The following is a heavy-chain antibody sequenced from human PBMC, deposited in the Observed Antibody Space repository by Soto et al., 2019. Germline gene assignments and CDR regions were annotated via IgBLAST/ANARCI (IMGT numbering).Heavy chain of an antibody. CDR2: ISAYNGNT. CDR3: ARGKSNIVVVPAATNGPYYYYYMDV. V-gene: IGHV1-18*01. D-gene: IGHD2-2*01. J-gene: IGHJ6*03. CDR1: GYTFTSYG. Sequence: ASVKVSCKASGYTFTSYGISWVRQAPGQGLEWMGWISAYNGNTNYAQKFQGRVTMTTDTSTSTAYMELRSLRSEDTAVYYCARGKSNIVVVPAATNGPYYYYYMDVWGKGTTVTVSS.